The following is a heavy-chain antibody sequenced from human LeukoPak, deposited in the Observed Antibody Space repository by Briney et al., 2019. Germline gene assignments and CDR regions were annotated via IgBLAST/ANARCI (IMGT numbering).Heavy chain of an antibody. D-gene: IGHD3-16*01. V-gene: IGHV3-23*01. Sequence: WGSLRLSCAASGVTFSSYAMSWVRQAPGKGLEWVSVINGSGGSTYYADSVKGRSTLFRDNSKNTLYLQMNRLRAEDTAVYYCAQERRSIQVWATPFDYWGQGTLVTVSS. CDR3: AQERRSIQVWATPFDY. CDR1: GVTFSSYA. J-gene: IGHJ4*02. CDR2: INGSGGST.